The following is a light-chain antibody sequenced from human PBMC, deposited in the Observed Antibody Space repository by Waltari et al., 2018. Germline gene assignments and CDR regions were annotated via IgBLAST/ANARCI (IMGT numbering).Light chain of an antibody. V-gene: IGKV4-1*01. J-gene: IGKJ4*01. CDR1: QSVLYSSNNKNY. CDR3: QQYYSTFT. Sequence: DIVMTQSPDSLAVSLGERATINCKSSQSVLYSSNNKNYLAWYQQKTGQPPKLLIYWASTRESGVPDRFSGSGSGTDFTLTISSLQAEDVAVYYCQQYYSTFTFGGGTKVEIK. CDR2: WAS.